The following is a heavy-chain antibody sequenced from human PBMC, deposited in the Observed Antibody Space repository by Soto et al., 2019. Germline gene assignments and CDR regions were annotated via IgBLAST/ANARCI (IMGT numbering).Heavy chain of an antibody. V-gene: IGHV4-61*01. D-gene: IGHD2-2*01. Sequence: QLQESGPGLVKPSETLSLTCTVSGASVTSASSYWTWLRQSPGKGLEWIGYIYYTGDTNYNPSLKSRVTISLDTTKNQCSLHLDSVTAADTAVYSCARDLRPAAMDTWGQGTMVTVSS. CDR2: IYYTGDT. J-gene: IGHJ3*01. CDR1: GASVTSASSY. CDR3: ARDLRPAAMDT.